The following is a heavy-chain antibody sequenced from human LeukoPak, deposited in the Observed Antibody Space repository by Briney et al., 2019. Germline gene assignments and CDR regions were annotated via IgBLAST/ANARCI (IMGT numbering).Heavy chain of an antibody. D-gene: IGHD5-24*01. CDR1: GFTFSSYS. Sequence: PGGSLRLSCAASGFTFSSYSMNWVRQAPGKGLEWVSSISSSSSYIYYADSVKGRFTISRDNAKNSLYLQMNSLRAEDTAVYYCARDLEEKMATPLIGHWGQGTLVTVSS. V-gene: IGHV3-21*01. CDR3: ARDLEEKMATPLIGH. J-gene: IGHJ4*02. CDR2: ISSSSSYI.